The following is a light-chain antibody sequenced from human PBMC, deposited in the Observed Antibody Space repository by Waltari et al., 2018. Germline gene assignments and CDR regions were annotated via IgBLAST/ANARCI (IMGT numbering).Light chain of an antibody. Sequence: IQLTQSPSSLSASVGDRVTITCRASQDINSHLAWYQKIPGKAPDLLIYAASILQSGVPSRFSDSGSGTEFTLTITSLQPEDFATYYCQQVYSYPLTFGPGTKVDVK. J-gene: IGKJ3*01. V-gene: IGKV1-9*01. CDR3: QQVYSYPLT. CDR1: QDINSH. CDR2: AAS.